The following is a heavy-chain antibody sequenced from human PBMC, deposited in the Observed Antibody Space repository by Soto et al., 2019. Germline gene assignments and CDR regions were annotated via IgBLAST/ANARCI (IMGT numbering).Heavy chain of an antibody. V-gene: IGHV3-23*01. D-gene: IGHD3-3*01. CDR1: GFTFRSCA. CDR3: ANPHLGIFGIVLGPYYYMDV. CDR2: ISSSGGTT. J-gene: IGHJ6*03. Sequence: DVQLLESGGGLVQPGGSLRLSCATSGFTFRSCAMSWVRQAPGKGLEWVSGISSSGGTTYYADSVKGRFTISRDNSKNTLYLQMSSLRAEDTAVYYCANPHLGIFGIVLGPYYYMDVWGKGTTVTVSS.